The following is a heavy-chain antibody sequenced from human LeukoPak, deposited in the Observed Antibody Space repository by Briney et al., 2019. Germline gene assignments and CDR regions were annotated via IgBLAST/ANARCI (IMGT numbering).Heavy chain of an antibody. Sequence: PGGSLRLSCAAAGFTFTGYEMNWVRQAPGKGREWVSYITSSGRTRYYADSVKGRLALSRDNAKNSLYLQMNSLRAEDTAIYYCARESPHCSGVSCFFDYWGQGTLVTVSS. J-gene: IGHJ4*02. V-gene: IGHV3-48*03. CDR3: ARESPHCSGVSCFFDY. CDR1: GFTFTGYE. D-gene: IGHD2-15*01. CDR2: ITSSGRTR.